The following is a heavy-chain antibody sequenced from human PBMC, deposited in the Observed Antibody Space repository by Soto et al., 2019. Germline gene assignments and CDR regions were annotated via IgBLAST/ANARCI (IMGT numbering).Heavy chain of an antibody. CDR2: ISFSVNTI. CDR1: GFTVSSHI. V-gene: IGHV3-48*02. D-gene: IGHD4-17*01. J-gene: IGHJ4*02. Sequence: LILSFLFSGFTVSSHIINFVGQAPGKGLEWVSYISFSVNTIYYADSVKGRFTISRDNAKSSLFLQMNSLKEEDTAVYYCVRGRNGDFPTEFDNWGQGNLVTVSS. CDR3: VRGRNGDFPTEFDN.